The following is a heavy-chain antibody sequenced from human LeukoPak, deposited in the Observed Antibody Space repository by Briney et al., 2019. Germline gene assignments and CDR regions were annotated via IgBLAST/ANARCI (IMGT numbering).Heavy chain of an antibody. Sequence: SETLSLTCAVYGGSFSGYYWSWIRQPPGKGLEWIGEINHSGSTNYNPSLKSRVTISVDTSKNQFSLKLSSVTAADTAVYYCARERQKHYDILTGYYYYYMDVWGKGTTVTVSS. V-gene: IGHV4-34*01. CDR3: ARERQKHYDILTGYYYYYMDV. D-gene: IGHD3-9*01. J-gene: IGHJ6*03. CDR2: INHSGST. CDR1: GGSFSGYY.